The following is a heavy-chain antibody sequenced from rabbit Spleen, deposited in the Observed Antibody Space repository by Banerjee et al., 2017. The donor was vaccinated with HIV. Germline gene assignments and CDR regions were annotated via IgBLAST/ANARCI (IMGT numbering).Heavy chain of an antibody. D-gene: IGHD6-1*01. CDR1: GFSFSSDYY. CDR3: VREAGYGGYGDANL. CDR2: IDPVFGIT. Sequence: QLVESGGGLVQPEGSLTLTCTASGFSFSSDYYMCWVRQAPGKGLEWIGYIDPVFGITYYANWVNGRFSISRENAQNTVFLQLNSLTAADTATYFCVREAGYGGYGDANLWGQGTLVTVS. J-gene: IGHJ4*01. V-gene: IGHV1S7*01.